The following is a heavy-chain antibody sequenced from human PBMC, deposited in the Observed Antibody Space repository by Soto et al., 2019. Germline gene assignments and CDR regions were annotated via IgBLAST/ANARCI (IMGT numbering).Heavy chain of an antibody. CDR1: GFTFSNYG. V-gene: IGHV3-33*01. CDR2: IWYDESNK. J-gene: IGHJ4*02. CDR3: AREQYVGEYYFDY. D-gene: IGHD3-16*01. Sequence: QVQLVESGGGVVQPGRSLRLSCAASGFTFSNYGMHWVRQAPGKGLEWVVVIWYDESNKYYADSVKGRFTISRDNSRNTLYLQMNSLRAEDTAVYYCAREQYVGEYYFDYWGQGTLVTVSS.